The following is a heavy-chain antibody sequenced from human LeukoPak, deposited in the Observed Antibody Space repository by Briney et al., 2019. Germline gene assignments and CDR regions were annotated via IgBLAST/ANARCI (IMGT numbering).Heavy chain of an antibody. D-gene: IGHD6-25*01. J-gene: IGHJ3*02. V-gene: IGHV3-23*01. CDR2: IRGNSGST. CDR1: GFTFSIYA. CDR3: AKDRARLTHAFDI. Sequence: GGSLRLSCAASGFTFSIYAMSWVRQAPGKGLEWVSVIRGNSGSTYYADSVKGRFTISRDNSKNTLYLQMNSLRAEDTAVYYCAKDRARLTHAFDIWGQGTMVTVSS.